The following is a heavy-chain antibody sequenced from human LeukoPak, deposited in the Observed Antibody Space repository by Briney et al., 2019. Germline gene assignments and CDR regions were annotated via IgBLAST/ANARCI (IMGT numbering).Heavy chain of an antibody. CDR2: INHSEST. V-gene: IGHV4-34*01. D-gene: IGHD1-26*01. Sequence: SETLSLTCAVYGGSFSGYYWSWIRQPPGKGLEWIGEINHSESTNYNPSLKSRVTISVDTSKNQFSLKLSSVTAADTAVYYCARTTRPSGPFDPWGQGTLVTASS. CDR1: GGSFSGYY. CDR3: ARTTRPSGPFDP. J-gene: IGHJ5*02.